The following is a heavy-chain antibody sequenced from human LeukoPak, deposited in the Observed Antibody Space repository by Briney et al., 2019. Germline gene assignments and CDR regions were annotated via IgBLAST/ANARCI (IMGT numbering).Heavy chain of an antibody. CDR3: ARAGYSSSWFSGKDYYYMDV. D-gene: IGHD6-13*01. Sequence: SETLSLTCTVSGGSISSYYWSWIRQPAGKGLEWIGRIYTSGSTNYNPSLKSRVTMSVDTSKNQFSLKLSSVTAADTAVYYCARAGYSSSWFSGKDYYYMDVWGKGTTVTVSS. J-gene: IGHJ6*03. V-gene: IGHV4-4*07. CDR1: GGSISSYY. CDR2: IYTSGST.